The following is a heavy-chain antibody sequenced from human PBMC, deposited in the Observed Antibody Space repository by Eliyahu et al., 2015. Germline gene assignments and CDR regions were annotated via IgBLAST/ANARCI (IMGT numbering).Heavy chain of an antibody. Sequence: QVQLQESGPGLVKPSGTLSLTCAVSGGSXRSSNWWSWVRQPPGKGLEWIGEIYHSGSTNYNPSLKSRVTISVDKSKNQFSLKLSSVTAADTAVYYCARRDILAGFWSGYYHWGQGTLVTVSS. CDR3: ARRDILAGFWSGYYH. J-gene: IGHJ5*02. CDR2: IYHSGST. V-gene: IGHV4-4*02. D-gene: IGHD3-3*01. CDR1: GGSXRSSNW.